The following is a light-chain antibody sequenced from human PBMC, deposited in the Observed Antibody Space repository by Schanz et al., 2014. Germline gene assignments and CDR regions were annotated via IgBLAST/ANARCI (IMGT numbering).Light chain of an antibody. CDR3: AAWDDSLRAWL. J-gene: IGLJ3*02. CDR2: SNN. V-gene: IGLV1-47*02. Sequence: QSVLTQPPSASGTPGQRVTISCSGSSSNAGSNYVYWYQQLPGAAPKLLISSNNQRPSGVPGRFSASKSGASASLAISGLRSEDEAAYFCAAWDDSLRAWLFGGGTKLTVL. CDR1: SSNAGSNY.